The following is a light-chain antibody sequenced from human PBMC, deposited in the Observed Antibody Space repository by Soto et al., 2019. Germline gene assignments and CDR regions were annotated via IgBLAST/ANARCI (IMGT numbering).Light chain of an antibody. V-gene: IGKV1-8*01. Sequence: AIRKTQSPSSLSASTGDRVTITCRASQGISSYLAWYQQKPGKAPNLLIYAASTLQSGVPSRFSGSGSGTDFTLTLSCLQSEDFATYHCQQYYSYPLTFGGRTKVDI. CDR2: AAS. J-gene: IGKJ4*02. CDR1: QGISSY. CDR3: QQYYSYPLT.